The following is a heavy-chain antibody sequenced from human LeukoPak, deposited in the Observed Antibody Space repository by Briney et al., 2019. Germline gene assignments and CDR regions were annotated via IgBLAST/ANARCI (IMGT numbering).Heavy chain of an antibody. J-gene: IGHJ4*02. CDR1: GGSISSGGYS. V-gene: IGHV4-30-2*01. CDR3: ASHNYGKFDY. CDR2: IYHSGST. D-gene: IGHD4-17*01. Sequence: SQTLSLTCAVSGGSISSGGYSWRWIRQPPGKGLEWIGYIYHSGSTYYNPSLKSRVTISVDRSKNQFSLKLSSVTAADTAVYYCASHNYGKFDYWGQGTLVTVSS.